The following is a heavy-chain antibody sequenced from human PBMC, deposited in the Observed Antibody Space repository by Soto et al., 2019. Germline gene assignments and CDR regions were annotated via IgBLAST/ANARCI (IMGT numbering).Heavy chain of an antibody. Sequence: QVQLVESGGGVVQPGRSLRLSCAASGFSFSTSHMHWVRQAPGKGLEWVAGISYDGNSKYYTDSVRGRFTISRDNSKNTLYVDMDSLRVDDTALYFCAREGFSSGYAPSFDSWGQGTLVTVSS. CDR2: ISYDGNSK. D-gene: IGHD3-22*01. J-gene: IGHJ4*02. CDR1: GFSFSTSH. CDR3: AREGFSSGYAPSFDS. V-gene: IGHV3-30-3*01.